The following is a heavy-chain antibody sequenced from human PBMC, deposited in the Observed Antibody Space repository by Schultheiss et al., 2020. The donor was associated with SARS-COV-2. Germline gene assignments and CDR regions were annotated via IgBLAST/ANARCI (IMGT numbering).Heavy chain of an antibody. Sequence: GGSLRLSCAASGFTVSSNYMSWVRQAPGKGLEWVSIIYSEGSTYYADSVKGRFTISRDNSKNTLYLQMNSLRAEDTAVYYCATAGEGGSGWYVAYYFDYWGQGTLVTVSS. CDR3: ATAGEGGSGWYVAYYFDY. CDR2: IYSEGST. D-gene: IGHD6-19*01. CDR1: GFTVSSNY. V-gene: IGHV3-66*02. J-gene: IGHJ4*02.